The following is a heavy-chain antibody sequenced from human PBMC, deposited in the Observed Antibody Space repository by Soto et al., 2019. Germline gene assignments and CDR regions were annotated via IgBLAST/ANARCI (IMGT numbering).Heavy chain of an antibody. CDR3: ARSIAAAGTYDY. V-gene: IGHV3-30-3*01. D-gene: IGHD6-13*01. J-gene: IGHJ4*02. CDR2: ISYDGSNK. Sequence: QVQLVESGGGVVQPGRSLRLSCAASGFTFSSYAMHWVRQAPGKGLEWVAVISYDGSNKYYADSVKGRFTISRDNSKNTLYLQMNSLRAEDTAVYYCARSIAAAGTYDYWGQGTLVTVSS. CDR1: GFTFSSYA.